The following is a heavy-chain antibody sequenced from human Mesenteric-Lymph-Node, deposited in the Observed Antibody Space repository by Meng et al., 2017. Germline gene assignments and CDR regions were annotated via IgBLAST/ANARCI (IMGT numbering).Heavy chain of an antibody. J-gene: IGHJ5*02. CDR2: IKQDGSEK. CDR3: ARALFSSVHNWFDP. Sequence: GESLKISCAASGFTFSNAWMSWVRQAPGKGLEWVANIKQDGSEKYYVDSVKGRFTISRDNAKNTLYLQMNSLRAEDTAVYYCARALFSSVHNWFDPWGQGTLVTVSS. D-gene: IGHD6-19*01. CDR1: GFTFSNAW. V-gene: IGHV3-7*01.